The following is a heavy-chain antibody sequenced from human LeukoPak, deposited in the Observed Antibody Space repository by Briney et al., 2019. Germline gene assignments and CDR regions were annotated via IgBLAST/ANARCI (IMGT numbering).Heavy chain of an antibody. CDR3: ASGDGDYLPVLPQC. Sequence: SETLSLTCAVSAYSISSGYYWGCIRQPPGKGLEWIGSIYHSGSTYYNPSLTSRATISVDTSKNPISLKPSSVPAADPPVHYCASGDGDYLPVLPQCWGQGTLATVSS. V-gene: IGHV4-38-2*01. CDR1: AYSISSGYY. CDR2: IYHSGST. J-gene: IGHJ4*02. D-gene: IGHD4-17*01.